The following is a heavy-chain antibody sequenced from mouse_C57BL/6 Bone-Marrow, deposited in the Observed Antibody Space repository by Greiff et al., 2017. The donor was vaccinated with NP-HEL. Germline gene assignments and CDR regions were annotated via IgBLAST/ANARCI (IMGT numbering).Heavy chain of an antibody. V-gene: IGHV1-18*01. CDR1: GYTFTDYN. CDR2: INPNNGGT. CDR3: ARGDYGSSYKGFAY. D-gene: IGHD1-1*01. J-gene: IGHJ3*01. Sequence: EVQLQQSGPELVKPGASVKIPCKASGYTFTDYNMDWVKQSHGKSLEWIGDINPNNGGTIYNQKFKGKATLTVDKSSSTAYMELRSLTSEDTAVYYCARGDYGSSYKGFAYWGQGTLVTVSA.